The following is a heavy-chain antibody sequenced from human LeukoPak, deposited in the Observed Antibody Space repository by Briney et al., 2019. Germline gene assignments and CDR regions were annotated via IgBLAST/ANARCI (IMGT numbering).Heavy chain of an antibody. CDR2: ISYDGSNK. D-gene: IGHD5-24*01. CDR1: GFTFSSYG. J-gene: IGHJ4*02. Sequence: GGSLRLSCAASGFTFSSYGMHWVRQAPGKGLEWVAVISYDGSNKYYADSVKGRFTISRDNSKNTLYLQMNSLRAEDTAVYYCAKSDVRDGYNWDYFDYWGQGTLVTVSS. CDR3: AKSDVRDGYNWDYFDY. V-gene: IGHV3-30*18.